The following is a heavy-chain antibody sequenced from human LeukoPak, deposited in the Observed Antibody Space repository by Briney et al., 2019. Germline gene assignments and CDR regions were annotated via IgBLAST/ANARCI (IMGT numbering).Heavy chain of an antibody. CDR2: ISYDGSNK. D-gene: IGHD4-17*01. CDR1: GFTFSSYG. V-gene: IGHV3-30*18. CDR3: AKMNSGDYDY. Sequence: GRSLRLSCAASGFTFSSYGMPWVRQAPGKGLEWVAVISYDGSNKYYADSVKGRFTISRDNSKNTLYLQMNSLRAEDTAVYYCAKMNSGDYDYWGQGTLVTVSS. J-gene: IGHJ4*02.